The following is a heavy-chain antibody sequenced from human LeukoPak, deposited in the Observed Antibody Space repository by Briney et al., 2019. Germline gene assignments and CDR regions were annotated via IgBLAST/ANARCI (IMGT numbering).Heavy chain of an antibody. V-gene: IGHV3-23*01. CDR3: AKSGSGYYSN. D-gene: IGHD3-22*01. CDR2: ISGSGGST. CDR1: GFTFSSDA. Sequence: GGSLRLSCAAPGFTFSSDAMSWVRQAPGKGLEWVSAISGSGGSTYYADSVKGRFTISRDNSKNTLYLQMNSLRAEDTAVYYCAKSGSGYYSNWGQGTLVTVSS. J-gene: IGHJ4*02.